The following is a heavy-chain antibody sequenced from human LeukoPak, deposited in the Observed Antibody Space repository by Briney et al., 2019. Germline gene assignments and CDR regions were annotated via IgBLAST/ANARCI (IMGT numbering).Heavy chain of an antibody. D-gene: IGHD2-2*01. J-gene: IGHJ3*02. CDR3: ARVFSRRDAFDI. V-gene: IGHV4-59*01. Sequence: SETLSLTCTVSGGSISSYYWSWIWQPPGKGLEWIGYIYYSGSTNYNPSLKSRVTISVDTSKNQFSLKLSSVTAADTAVYYCARVFSRRDAFDIWGQGTMVTVSS. CDR1: GGSISSYY. CDR2: IYYSGST.